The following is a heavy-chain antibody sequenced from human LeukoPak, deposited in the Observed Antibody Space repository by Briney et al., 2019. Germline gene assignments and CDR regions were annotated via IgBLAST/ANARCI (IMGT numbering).Heavy chain of an antibody. Sequence: GGSLRLSCEGSGYTFSSYAMHWVRQAPGKGLEYVAAIGSDGRITYYANFVTGRFTISRDNSKNTLYLQMGSLRTEDMAVYYCARVSGWYWFDQWGQGTLATVSS. CDR1: GYTFSSYA. CDR2: IGSDGRIT. J-gene: IGHJ5*02. D-gene: IGHD6-19*01. V-gene: IGHV3-64*01. CDR3: ARVSGWYWFDQ.